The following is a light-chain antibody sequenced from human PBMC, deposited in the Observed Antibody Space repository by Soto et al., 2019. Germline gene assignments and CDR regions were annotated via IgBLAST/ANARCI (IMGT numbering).Light chain of an antibody. CDR2: AAS. CDR1: QGMGNY. Sequence: DIQMTQSPSSLSASVGDRVTITCRAIQGMGNYLAWYQQRPGKVPKLLIYAASTLQSGVPSRFSGSGSGPDFTLTISSLQPEDVATYYCQKYDHAPLTFGGGTKVEIK. J-gene: IGKJ4*01. V-gene: IGKV1-27*01. CDR3: QKYDHAPLT.